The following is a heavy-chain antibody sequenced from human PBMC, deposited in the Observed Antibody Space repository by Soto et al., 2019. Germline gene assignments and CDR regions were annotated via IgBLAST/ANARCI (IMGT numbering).Heavy chain of an antibody. J-gene: IGHJ3*02. D-gene: IGHD2-15*01. CDR3: ARGSGPNDALDI. V-gene: IGHV4-61*01. CDR2: IYYSGST. CDR1: GGSVSSGSYY. Sequence: QVQLQESGPGLVKPSETLSLTCTVSGGSVSSGSYYWSWIRQPPGKGLEWIGYIYYSGSTNHNPSLKSRVTISVDTSKNQVSLKLSSVTAADTAVYYWARGSGPNDALDIWGQGTMVTVSS.